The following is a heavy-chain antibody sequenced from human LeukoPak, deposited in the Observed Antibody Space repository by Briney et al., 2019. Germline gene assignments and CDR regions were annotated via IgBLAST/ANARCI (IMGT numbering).Heavy chain of an antibody. D-gene: IGHD3-22*01. CDR3: ARETAYYFDGSGLGGEDFDS. CDR1: GGSISSGGYY. V-gene: IGHV4-31*01. J-gene: IGHJ3*01. Sequence: SETLSLTCTFSGGSISSGGYYWRWIRQHPGKGLEGIGYIYYSGSTYYSPYLKGQVTVSVDTSHIQFSMKLSSMTAAEPAVYYCARETAYYFDGSGLGGEDFDSWGQGTMVTVSS. CDR2: IYYSGST.